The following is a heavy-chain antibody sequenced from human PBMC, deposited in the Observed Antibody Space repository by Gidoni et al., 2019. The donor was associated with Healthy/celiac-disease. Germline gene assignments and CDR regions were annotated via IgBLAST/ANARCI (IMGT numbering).Heavy chain of an antibody. CDR3: ARDWSIGLLWFGGG. Sequence: EVQLVESGGGLVQPGGSLRLSCAASGFTFSSYWMSWVRQAPGKGLEWVANIKQDGSEKYYVDSVKGRFTISRDNAKNSLYLQMNSLRAEDTAVYYCARDWSIGLLWFGGGWGQGTLVTVSS. CDR2: IKQDGSEK. V-gene: IGHV3-7*01. CDR1: GFTFSSYW. D-gene: IGHD3-10*01. J-gene: IGHJ4*02.